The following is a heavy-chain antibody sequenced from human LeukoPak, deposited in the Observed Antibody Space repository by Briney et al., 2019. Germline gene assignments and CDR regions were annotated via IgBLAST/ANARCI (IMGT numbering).Heavy chain of an antibody. CDR3: ARDLEWGRSGQGSSGYYGY. CDR2: ISAYNGNT. D-gene: IGHD3-22*01. J-gene: IGHJ4*02. Sequence: GASVKVSCKASGYTFFSYGISWVRQAPGQGLEWMGWISAYNGNTNYAQKLQGRVTMTTDTFTSTAYMELRSLRSDDTAVYYCARDLEWGRSGQGSSGYYGYWGQGTLVAVSS. CDR1: GYTFFSYG. V-gene: IGHV1-18*01.